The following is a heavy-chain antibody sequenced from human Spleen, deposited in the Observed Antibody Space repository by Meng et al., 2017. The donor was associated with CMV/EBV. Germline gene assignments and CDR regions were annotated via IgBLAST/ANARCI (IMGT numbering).Heavy chain of an antibody. D-gene: IGHD3-16*01. CDR1: GASVTSGSYS. J-gene: IGHJ4*02. Sequence: SETLSLTCTVSGASVTSGSYSWTWVRQSPGKGLEWIGSIYYSGSTYYNPSLKSRVTISVDTSKNQFSLKLSSVTAADTAVYYCASPDGNSYVYWGGRIDYWGQGTLVTVSS. V-gene: IGHV4-39*07. CDR2: IYYSGST. CDR3: ASPDGNSYVYWGGRIDY.